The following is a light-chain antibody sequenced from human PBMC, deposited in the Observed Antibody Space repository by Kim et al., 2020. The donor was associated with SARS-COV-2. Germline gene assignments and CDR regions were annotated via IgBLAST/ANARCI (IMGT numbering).Light chain of an antibody. Sequence: GQSITISCTATSSDVGDYNYVSWYQQHPGKAPKLMIYDVSNRPSGVSNRFSGSKSGNTASLTISGLQAEDEADYYCTSYTSTYTYVFGTGTKVTVL. CDR3: TSYTSTYTYV. J-gene: IGLJ1*01. CDR2: DVS. CDR1: SSDVGDYNY. V-gene: IGLV2-14*03.